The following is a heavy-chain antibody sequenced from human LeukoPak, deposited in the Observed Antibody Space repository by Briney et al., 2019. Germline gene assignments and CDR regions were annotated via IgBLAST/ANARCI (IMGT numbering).Heavy chain of an antibody. CDR2: IYSSGTT. Sequence: PSETLSLTCTVSGGSISNFYWSWLRQPPGKGLEWIGYIYSSGTTEYNPSLKSRVTFSVDTSKNQFSLSLTSVTAADTAVYYCARGLTTVTSLASYWGQGTLVTVSS. J-gene: IGHJ4*02. CDR1: GGSISNFY. V-gene: IGHV4-59*08. D-gene: IGHD4-17*01. CDR3: ARGLTTVTSLASY.